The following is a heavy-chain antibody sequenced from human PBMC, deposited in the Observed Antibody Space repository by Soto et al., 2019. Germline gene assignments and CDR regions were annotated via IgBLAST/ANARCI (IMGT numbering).Heavy chain of an antibody. CDR1: RDTFNKYA. CDR2: IIPICSSR. V-gene: IGHV1-69*01. CDR3: AGGETYLGV. D-gene: IGHD3-16*01. Sequence: QVHLVQSGAEVKKPGSSVKVSCKTSRDTFNKYAFNWVRQAPAQGLEWMGWIIPICSSRNYAEKFQGRVTITADASTSTAYMELRSLSFEDRAVYYCAGGETYLGVWGQGTTVTVSS. J-gene: IGHJ6*02.